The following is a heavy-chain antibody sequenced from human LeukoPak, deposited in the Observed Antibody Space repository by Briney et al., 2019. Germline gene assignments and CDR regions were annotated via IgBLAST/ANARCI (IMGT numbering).Heavy chain of an antibody. CDR3: VRVFDPVGAYYFDF. J-gene: IGHJ4*02. CDR2: IGIVGDT. CDR1: GFTVSKYD. Sequence: HPGGSLRLSCAASGFTVSKYDMHWVRQATGKGLEWVSAIGIVGDTYYRGSVKGRFTMSRENGNNNVYLQMNSLRDGDTAVYYCVRVFDPVGAYYFDFWGQGTLVTVSS. V-gene: IGHV3-13*01. D-gene: IGHD3-16*01.